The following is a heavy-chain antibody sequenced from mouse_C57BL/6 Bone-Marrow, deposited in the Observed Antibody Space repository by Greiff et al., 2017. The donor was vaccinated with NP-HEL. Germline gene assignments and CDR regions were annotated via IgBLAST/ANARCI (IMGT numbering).Heavy chain of an antibody. CDR2: ILPGSGNT. D-gene: IGHD1-1*01. CDR1: GYTFTGNW. CDR3: ARDYYGSSYFDS. V-gene: IGHV1-9*01. J-gene: IGHJ2*01. Sequence: QVQLQQSGAELMKPGASVKLSCKATGYTFTGNWIEWVKQRPGHGLEWIGEILPGSGNTYYNERFKGKATFTADTSSNTAYMQLSSLTTEDSAIYYCARDYYGSSYFDSWGQGTTLTVSS.